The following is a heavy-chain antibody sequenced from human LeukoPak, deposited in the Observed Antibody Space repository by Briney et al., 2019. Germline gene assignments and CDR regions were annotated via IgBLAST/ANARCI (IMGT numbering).Heavy chain of an antibody. Sequence: PSETLSLTCTVSGGSISSSSYYWGWIRQPPGKGLEWIGSIYYSGSTYYNPSLKSRVTISVDTSKNQFSLKLSSVTAADTAGYYCARHLKWGELSYNWLDAWGQGTLVTVSS. CDR2: IYYSGST. CDR1: GGSISSSSYY. V-gene: IGHV4-39*01. J-gene: IGHJ5*02. CDR3: ARHLKWGELSYNWLDA. D-gene: IGHD3-16*02.